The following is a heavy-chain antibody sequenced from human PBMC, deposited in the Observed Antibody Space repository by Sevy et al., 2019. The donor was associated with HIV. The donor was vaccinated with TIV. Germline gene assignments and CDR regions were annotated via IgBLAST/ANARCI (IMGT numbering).Heavy chain of an antibody. V-gene: IGHV3-21*01. CDR1: GFTFSSYS. Sequence: GGSLRLSCAASGFTFSSYSMNWVRQAPGKGLEWVSSISSSSSYIYYTDSVKGRFTISRDNAKNSLYLQMNSLRAEDTAVYYCTTDQFQGRIQLWVYYYYYGMDVWGQGTTVTVSS. CDR3: TTDQFQGRIQLWVYYYYYGMDV. J-gene: IGHJ6*02. D-gene: IGHD5-18*01. CDR2: ISSSSSYI.